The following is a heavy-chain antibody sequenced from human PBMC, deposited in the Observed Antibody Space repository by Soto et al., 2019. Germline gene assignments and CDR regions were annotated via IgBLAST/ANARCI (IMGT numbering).Heavy chain of an antibody. J-gene: IGHJ6*02. V-gene: IGHV1-69*01. Sequence: QVQLVQSGAEVKKPGSSVKVSCKASGGTFSSYAISWLRQAPGQGLEWMGGIIPIFGTATYAQKFQGRVTITADESTITAYMELSRLRSEDTAVYYCARGPRSSYVPDYYYYGMDVWGQGTTVTVSS. CDR2: IIPIFGTA. D-gene: IGHD1-26*01. CDR1: GGTFSSYA. CDR3: ARGPRSSYVPDYYYYGMDV.